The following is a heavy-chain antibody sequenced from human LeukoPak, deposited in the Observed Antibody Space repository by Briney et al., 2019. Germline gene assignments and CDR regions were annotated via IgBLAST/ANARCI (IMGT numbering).Heavy chain of an antibody. Sequence: GGSLRLSCAASGFTFDDYGMSWVRQAPGKGLERVSGINWNGGSTGYADSVKGRFTISRDNAKNSLYLQMNSLRAEDTALYYCARVMYYYDSSGYYYFDYWGQGTLVTVSS. J-gene: IGHJ4*02. CDR2: INWNGGST. CDR1: GFTFDDYG. V-gene: IGHV3-20*04. D-gene: IGHD3-22*01. CDR3: ARVMYYYDSSGYYYFDY.